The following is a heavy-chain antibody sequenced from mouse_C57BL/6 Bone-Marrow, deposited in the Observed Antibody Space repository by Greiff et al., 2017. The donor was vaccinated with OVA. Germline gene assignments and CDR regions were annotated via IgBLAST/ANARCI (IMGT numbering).Heavy chain of an antibody. V-gene: IGHV1-15*01. CDR3: TKVNYGSSPNFDY. J-gene: IGHJ2*01. CDR2: IDPETGGT. D-gene: IGHD1-1*01. Sequence: VQLQQSGAELVRPGASVTLSCKASGYTFTDYEMHWVKQTPVHGLEWIGAIDPETGGTAYNQKFKGKAILTADKSSSTAYMELRSLTSEDSAVYYCTKVNYGSSPNFDYWGQGTTLTVSS. CDR1: GYTFTDYE.